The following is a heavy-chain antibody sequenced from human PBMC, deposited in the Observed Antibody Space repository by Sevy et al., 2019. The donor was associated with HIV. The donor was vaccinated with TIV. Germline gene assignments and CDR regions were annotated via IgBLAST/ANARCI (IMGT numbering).Heavy chain of an antibody. CDR2: ISYDGSNK. V-gene: IGHV3-30*18. J-gene: IGHJ3*02. D-gene: IGHD3-9*01. CDR1: GFTFSSYG. Sequence: GESLKISCAASGFTFSSYGMHWVRQAPGKGLEWVAVISYDGSNKYYADSVKGRFTISRDNSKNTLYLQMNSLRAEDTAVYYCAKSTDIRDAFDIWGQRTMVTVSS. CDR3: AKSTDIRDAFDI.